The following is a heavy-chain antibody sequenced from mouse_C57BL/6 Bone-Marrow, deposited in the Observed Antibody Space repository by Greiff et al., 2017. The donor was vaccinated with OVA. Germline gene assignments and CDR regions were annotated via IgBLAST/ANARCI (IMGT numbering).Heavy chain of an antibody. CDR1: GYTFTSYG. CDR3: ARERIWDYVLYWYFDV. V-gene: IGHV1-81*01. CDR2: IYPRSGNT. Sequence: VQRVESGAELARPGASVKLSCKASGYTFTSYGISWVKQRTGQGLEWIGEIYPRSGNTYYNEKFKGKATLTADKSSSTAYMEPRSLTSEDSAVYFCARERIWDYVLYWYFDVWGTGTTVTVSS. J-gene: IGHJ1*03. D-gene: IGHD2-4*01.